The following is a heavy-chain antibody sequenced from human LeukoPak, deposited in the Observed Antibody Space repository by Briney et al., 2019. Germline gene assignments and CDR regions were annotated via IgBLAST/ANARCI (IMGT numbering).Heavy chain of an antibody. D-gene: IGHD2-15*01. V-gene: IGHV1-18*01. CDR2: ISAYNGNT. CDR1: GYTFTSFG. Sequence: ASVKVSCKASGYTFTSFGIGWVRQAPGQGLEWMGWISAYNGNTNYTQKLQGRLTLATDTSTNTAYMELRSLRSNDTAVYYCARGLSTLPFDYWGQGTLVTVSS. J-gene: IGHJ4*02. CDR3: ARGLSTLPFDY.